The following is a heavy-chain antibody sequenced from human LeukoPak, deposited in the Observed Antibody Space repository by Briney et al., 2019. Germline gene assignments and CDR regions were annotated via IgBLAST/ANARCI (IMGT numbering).Heavy chain of an antibody. Sequence: PSQTLSPTCTVSGGPISSGDYYWSWIRQPPGKGLEWIGYIYYSGSTYYNPSLKSRVTISVDTSKNQFSLKLSSVTAADTAVYYCARVKGRWLQRQGWFDPWGQGTLVTVFS. J-gene: IGHJ5*02. CDR2: IYYSGST. CDR1: GGPISSGDYY. CDR3: ARVKGRWLQRQGWFDP. D-gene: IGHD5-24*01. V-gene: IGHV4-30-4*01.